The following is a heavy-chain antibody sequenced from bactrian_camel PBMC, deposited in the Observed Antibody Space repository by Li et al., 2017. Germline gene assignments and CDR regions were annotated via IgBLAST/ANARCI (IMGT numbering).Heavy chain of an antibody. V-gene: IGHV3S63*01. D-gene: IGHD6*01. J-gene: IGHJ6*01. CDR3: AAETEIEYCSNGARVPDFRF. Sequence: HVQLVESGGGSVQAGGSLTLSCAASGLVYPFWSMAWFRQAPGKEREGVARAYTRSSITYYGDSVKGRFTISQDRASNTVYLQMNILKPEDTAMYYCAAETEIEYCSNGARVPDFRFRAQGTQVTVS. CDR2: AYTRSSIT. CDR1: GLVYPFWS.